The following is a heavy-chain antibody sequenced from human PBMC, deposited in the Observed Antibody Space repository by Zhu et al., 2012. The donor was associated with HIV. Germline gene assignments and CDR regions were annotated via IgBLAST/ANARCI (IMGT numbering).Heavy chain of an antibody. CDR2: INYSGST. CDR3: ARGDRGSYRKNAFDI. J-gene: IGHJ3*02. Sequence: QVQLQQWGAGLLKPSETLSLTCAVYGGSFSGDYWSWIRQPPGKGLEWIGEINYSGSTNYNPSLKTRATISEDTSKNQFSLKLTSVTAADTAMYYCARGDRGSYRKNAFDIWGQGTMVTVSS. CDR1: GGSFSGDY. D-gene: IGHD3-16*02. V-gene: IGHV4-34*01.